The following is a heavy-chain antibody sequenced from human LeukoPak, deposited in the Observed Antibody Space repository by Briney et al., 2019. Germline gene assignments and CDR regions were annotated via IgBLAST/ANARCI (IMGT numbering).Heavy chain of an antibody. D-gene: IGHD3-3*01. CDR2: INPNSGGT. CDR3: ARSLPEISYYDFWSGYWCFDY. Sequence: ASVKVSCKASGYTFTGYHMHWVRQAPGQGLEWMGRINPNSGGTNYAQKFQGRVTMTRDTSISTAYMELSRLRSDDTAVYYCARSLPEISYYDFWSGYWCFDYWGQGTPVTVSS. J-gene: IGHJ4*02. V-gene: IGHV1-2*06. CDR1: GYTFTGYH.